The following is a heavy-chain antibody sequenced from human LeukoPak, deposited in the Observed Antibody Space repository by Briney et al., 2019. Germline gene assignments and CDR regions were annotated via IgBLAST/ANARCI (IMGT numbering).Heavy chain of an antibody. V-gene: IGHV3-30-3*01. CDR1: GFTFSSYA. J-gene: IGHJ4*02. D-gene: IGHD1-26*01. CDR2: ISYDGSNK. CDR3: ARDSAGEWKLLTSIDY. Sequence: PGGSLRLSCAASGFTFSSYAMHWVRQAPGKGLEWVAVISYDGSNKYYADSVKGRFTISRDNSKNTLYLQMNSLRAEDTAVYYCARDSAGEWKLLTSIDYWGQGTLVTVSS.